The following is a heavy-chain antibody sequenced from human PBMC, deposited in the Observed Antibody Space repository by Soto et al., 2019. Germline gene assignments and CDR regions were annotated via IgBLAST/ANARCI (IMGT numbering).Heavy chain of an antibody. V-gene: IGHV1-69*13. D-gene: IGHD5-18*01. CDR2: TIPIFGTA. J-gene: IGHJ6*02. CDR1: GGTFSSYA. Sequence: SVKVSCKASGGTFSSYAISWVRQAPGQGLEWMGGTIPIFGTANYAQKFQGRVTITADESTSTAYMELSSLRSEDTAVYYCATSLMIQLWSKLYYYGMDVWGQGTTVTVSS. CDR3: ATSLMIQLWSKLYYYGMDV.